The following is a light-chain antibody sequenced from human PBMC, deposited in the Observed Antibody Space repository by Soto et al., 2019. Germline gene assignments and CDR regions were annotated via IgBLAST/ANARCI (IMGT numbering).Light chain of an antibody. CDR3: SSYAGSNNLV. J-gene: IGLJ3*02. Sequence: QSALTQPPSASGSPGQSVTISCTGTSRDVGGYNYVSWYQQHPGKAPKLLISEVSKRPSGVPYRFSGSKSGNTASLSISGLQADDEADYYCSSYAGSNNLVFGGGTKVTVL. CDR2: EVS. CDR1: SRDVGGYNY. V-gene: IGLV2-8*01.